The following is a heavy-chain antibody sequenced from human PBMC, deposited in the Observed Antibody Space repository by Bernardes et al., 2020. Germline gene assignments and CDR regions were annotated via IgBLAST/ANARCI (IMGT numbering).Heavy chain of an antibody. J-gene: IGHJ2*01. D-gene: IGHD3-16*01. CDR2: ISGSGGST. CDR3: ARDGGWLNWYFDL. Sequence: GSLRLSCAASGFTFSSYAITWVRQAPGKGLEWVSIISGSGGSTYYADSVKGRFTISRDNSQNTLYLQMNSLRAEDTALYYCARDGGWLNWYFDLWGRGTLVTVSS. CDR1: GFTFSSYA. V-gene: IGHV3-23*01.